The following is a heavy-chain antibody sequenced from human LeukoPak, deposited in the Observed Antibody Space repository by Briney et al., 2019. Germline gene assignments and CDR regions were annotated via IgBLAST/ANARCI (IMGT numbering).Heavy chain of an antibody. V-gene: IGHV4-59*01. CDR2: IYYSGST. J-gene: IGHJ4*02. CDR3: ARSSGHDFDY. CDR1: GGSISSYY. Sequence: PSETLSLTCTVSGGSISSYYWSWIRQPPGKGLEWIGYIYYSGSTNYNPSLKSRATISVDTSKNQFSLKLSSVTAADTAVYYCARSSGHDFDYWGQGILVTVSS. D-gene: IGHD5-12*01.